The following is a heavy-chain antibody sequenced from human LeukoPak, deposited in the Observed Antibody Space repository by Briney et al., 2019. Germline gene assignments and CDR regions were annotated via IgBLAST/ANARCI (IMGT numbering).Heavy chain of an antibody. V-gene: IGHV1-24*01. CDR1: GYTLTELS. D-gene: IGHD3-22*01. CDR2: FDPEDGET. CDR3: AAGPVMGWIVVVTFDY. J-gene: IGHJ4*02. Sequence: ASVKVSCKVSGYTLTELSMHWVRQAPGKGLEWMGGFDPEDGETTYAQKFQGRVTMTEDTSTDTAYMELSSLRSEDTAVYYCAAGPVMGWIVVVTFDYWASEPWSPSPQ.